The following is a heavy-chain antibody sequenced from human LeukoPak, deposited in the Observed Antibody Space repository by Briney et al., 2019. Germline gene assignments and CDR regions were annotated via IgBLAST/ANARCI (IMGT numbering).Heavy chain of an antibody. D-gene: IGHD6-19*01. CDR3: ARGEAVAHINWFDP. V-gene: IGHV1-18*04. Sequence: ASVKVSCKASGYTFTGYYMHWVRQAPGQGLEWMGWISAYNGNTNYAQKLQGRVTMATDTSTSTAYMELRSLRSDDTAVYYCARGEAVAHINWFDPWGQGTLVTVSS. CDR2: ISAYNGNT. CDR1: GYTFTGYY. J-gene: IGHJ5*02.